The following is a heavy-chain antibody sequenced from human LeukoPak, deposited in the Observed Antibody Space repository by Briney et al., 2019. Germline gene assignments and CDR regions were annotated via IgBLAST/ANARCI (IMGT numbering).Heavy chain of an antibody. CDR3: ARDAEGYCSGGSCYNWFDP. CDR1: EYTFTAYY. J-gene: IGHJ5*02. V-gene: IGHV1-2*02. CDR2: IHPNSGGT. Sequence: ASVKLSCKASEYTFTAYYMHSVRQAPGQRLEWMGWIHPNSGGTNYAQKFQGRVTMTRDTSISTAYMELSRLRSDDTAVYYWARDAEGYCSGGSCYNWFDPWGQGTLVTVSS. D-gene: IGHD2-15*01.